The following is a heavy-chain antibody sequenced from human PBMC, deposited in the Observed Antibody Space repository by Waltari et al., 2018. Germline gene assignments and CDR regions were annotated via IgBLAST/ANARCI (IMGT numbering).Heavy chain of an antibody. D-gene: IGHD3-22*01. V-gene: IGHV3-30*04. CDR2: ISYNGRKI. Sequence: QVQLVESGGGVVQPGRSLRLSCEASDFTFSSYAMHWVRQAPGKGLEWVAVISYNGRKIYYVDSVKGRFTISRDNSKKTLYMQMNSLRAEDTAVYYCARDYCDRTNCHGMDVWGQGTTVTVSS. J-gene: IGHJ6*02. CDR3: ARDYCDRTNCHGMDV. CDR1: DFTFSSYA.